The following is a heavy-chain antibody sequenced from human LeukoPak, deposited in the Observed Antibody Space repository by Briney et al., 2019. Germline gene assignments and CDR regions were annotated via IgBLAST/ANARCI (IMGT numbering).Heavy chain of an antibody. V-gene: IGHV3-21*01. CDR3: ARDRPYSGYDSPSDY. Sequence: GGSLRLSCAASGFTFSDYYMNWIRQAPGKGLEWVSSISSSSSYIYYADSVKGRFTISRDNAKNSLYLQMNSLRAEDTAVYYCARDRPYSGYDSPSDYWGQGTLVTVSS. CDR1: GFTFSDYY. J-gene: IGHJ4*02. D-gene: IGHD5-12*01. CDR2: ISSSSSYI.